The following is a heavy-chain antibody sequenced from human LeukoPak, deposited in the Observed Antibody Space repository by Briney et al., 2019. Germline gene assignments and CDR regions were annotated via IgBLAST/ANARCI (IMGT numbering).Heavy chain of an antibody. CDR1: GFIFSSYA. D-gene: IGHD1-14*01. CDR3: AKATGYLL. V-gene: IGHV3-23*01. J-gene: IGHJ4*02. CDR2: ISNSDGST. Sequence: GGSLRLSCAASGFIFSSYAMSWVRQAPGRGREWVSTISNSDGSTYYADSVKGRFSISRDNAENTLYLQMNSLRADDTAVYYCAKATGYLLWGQGTLVTVSS.